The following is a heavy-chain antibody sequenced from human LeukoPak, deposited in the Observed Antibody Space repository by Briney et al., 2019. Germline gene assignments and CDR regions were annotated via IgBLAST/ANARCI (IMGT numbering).Heavy chain of an antibody. CDR2: IYYSGST. J-gene: IGHJ4*02. CDR3: ARDPLGGITGN. V-gene: IGHV4-59*06. D-gene: IGHD1-14*01. CDR1: GGSISSYY. Sequence: SETLSLTCTVSGGSISSYYWSWIRQHPGKGLEWIGYIYYSGSTYYNPSLKSRVTISVDTSKNQFSLKLSSVTAADTAVYYCARDPLGGITGNWGQGTLVTVSS.